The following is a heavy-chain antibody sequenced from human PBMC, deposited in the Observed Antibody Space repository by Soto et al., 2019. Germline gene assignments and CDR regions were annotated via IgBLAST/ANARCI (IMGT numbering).Heavy chain of an antibody. CDR2: IFYSGST. Sequence: PSETLSLTCTVSGGSISYYYWNWIRQSPGKGLEWIGYIFYSGSTHYNPSLKSRATISIDTSKNQFSLRLTSVTAADTAVYFCARGSPPSKYGLDVWGQGTTVTVYS. V-gene: IGHV4-59*01. CDR3: ARGSPPSKYGLDV. J-gene: IGHJ6*02. D-gene: IGHD6-13*01. CDR1: GGSISYYY.